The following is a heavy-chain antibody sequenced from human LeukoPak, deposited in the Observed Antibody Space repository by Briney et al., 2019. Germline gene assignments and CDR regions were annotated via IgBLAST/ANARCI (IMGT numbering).Heavy chain of an antibody. CDR2: NNHSGST. Sequence: PSETLSLTCAVYGGSFSGYYWSWIRQPPGKGLEWLGENNHSGSTNYNPSLKSRVTISVDTSKNQFSLKLSSFTAAATAVYYCARDRMASITIFGVVIRPNWFDPWGQGTLVTVSS. D-gene: IGHD3-3*01. V-gene: IGHV4-34*01. J-gene: IGHJ5*02. CDR3: ARDRMASITIFGVVIRPNWFDP. CDR1: GGSFSGYY.